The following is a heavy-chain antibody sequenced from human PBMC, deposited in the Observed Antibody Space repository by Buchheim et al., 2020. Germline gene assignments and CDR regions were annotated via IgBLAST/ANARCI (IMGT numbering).Heavy chain of an antibody. CDR3: ARDVKGLWLVRTGYFDY. Sequence: EVQLLESGGGLVQPGGSLRLSCAASGFTFSSYWMSWVRQAPGKGLEWVANIKQDGSEKYYVDSVKGRFTISRDNAKNSLYLQMNSLRAEDTAVYYCARDVKGLWLVRTGYFDYWGQGTL. J-gene: IGHJ4*02. V-gene: IGHV3-7*01. CDR1: GFTFSSYW. D-gene: IGHD6-19*01. CDR2: IKQDGSEK.